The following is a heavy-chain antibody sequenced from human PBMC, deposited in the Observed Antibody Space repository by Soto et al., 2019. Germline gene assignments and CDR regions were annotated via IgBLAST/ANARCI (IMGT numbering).Heavy chain of an antibody. CDR1: GGTFSSYA. J-gene: IGHJ4*02. V-gene: IGHV1-69*12. Sequence: QVQLVQSGAEVKKPGSSVKVSCKASGGTFSSYAISWVRQAPGQGLEWMGGIIPIFGAANYAQKFQGRVTITADESTSTAYMELSSLRSEDTAVYYCARDGPGVVVTAIHRDWGQGTLVTVSS. D-gene: IGHD2-21*02. CDR3: ARDGPGVVVTAIHRD. CDR2: IIPIFGAA.